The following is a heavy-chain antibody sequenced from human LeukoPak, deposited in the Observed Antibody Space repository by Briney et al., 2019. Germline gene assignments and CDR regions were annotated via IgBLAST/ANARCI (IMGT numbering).Heavy chain of an antibody. D-gene: IGHD6-13*01. V-gene: IGHV4-4*07. CDR2: IYTSGST. CDR3: ARGGLAGYSSSWYWGGDYYYYYMDV. CDR1: GGSISSYY. Sequence: PSETLSLTCTVSGGSISSYYWSWIRQPAGKGLEWIGRIYTSGSTNYNPSLKSRVTMSVDTSKNQFSLKLSSVTAADTAVYYCARGGLAGYSSSWYWGGDYYYYYMDVWGKGTTVTISS. J-gene: IGHJ6*03.